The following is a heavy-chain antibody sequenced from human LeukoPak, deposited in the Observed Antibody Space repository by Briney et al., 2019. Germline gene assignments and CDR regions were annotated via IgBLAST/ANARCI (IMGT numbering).Heavy chain of an antibody. J-gene: IGHJ4*02. D-gene: IGHD3-22*01. CDR1: GYTFTSYG. CDR2: ISAYNGNT. V-gene: IGHV1-18*01. Sequence: ASVKVSCKASGYTFTSYGISWVRQAPGQGLEWMGWISAYNGNTNYAQKLQGRVTMTTDTSTSTAYMELRSLRSDDTAVYYCARDTYYYDSSGYCSYWGQGTLVTVSS. CDR3: ARDTYYYDSSGYCSY.